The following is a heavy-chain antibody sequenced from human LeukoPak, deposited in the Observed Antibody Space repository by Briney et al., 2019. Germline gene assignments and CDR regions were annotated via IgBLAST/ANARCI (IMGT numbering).Heavy chain of an antibody. CDR1: GFRFSSYW. CDR3: AKDLKFNYVWEAGY. V-gene: IGHV3-23*01. J-gene: IGHJ4*02. CDR2: ISGSGGST. Sequence: GGSLRLSCVVSGFRFSSYWMNWVRQAPGKGLEWVSAISGSGGSTYYADSVKGRFTISRDNTKNTLYLQMNSLRAEDTAVYYCAKDLKFNYVWEAGYWGQGTLVTVSS. D-gene: IGHD3-16*01.